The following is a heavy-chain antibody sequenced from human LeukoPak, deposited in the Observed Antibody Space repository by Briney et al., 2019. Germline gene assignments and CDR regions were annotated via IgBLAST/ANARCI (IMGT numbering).Heavy chain of an antibody. J-gene: IGHJ4*02. V-gene: IGHV4-34*01. CDR3: ARGYSGYDEFDY. D-gene: IGHD5-12*01. CDR2: INHSGST. CDR1: GGSFSGYY. Sequence: SETLSLTCAVYGGSFSGYYWSWIRQPPGKGLEWIGEINHSGSTNYNPSLKSRVTISVDTSKNQFSLKLSSVTAADTAVYYCARGYSGYDEFDYWGQGTLVTVSS.